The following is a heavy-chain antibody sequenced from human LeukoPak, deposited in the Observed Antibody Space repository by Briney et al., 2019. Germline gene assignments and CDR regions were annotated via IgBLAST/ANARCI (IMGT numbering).Heavy chain of an antibody. J-gene: IGHJ3*02. V-gene: IGHV4-59*01. Sequence: SETLSLTCTVSGGSISSYYWSWIRQPPGKGLEWIGYTYYSGSTNYNPSLKSRVTISVDTSKNQFSLKLSSVTAADTAVYYCAREWFDAFDIWGQGTMVTVSS. D-gene: IGHD3-10*01. CDR3: AREWFDAFDI. CDR2: TYYSGST. CDR1: GGSISSYY.